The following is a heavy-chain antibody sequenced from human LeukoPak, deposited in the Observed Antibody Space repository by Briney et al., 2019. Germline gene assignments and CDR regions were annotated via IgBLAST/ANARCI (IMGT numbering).Heavy chain of an antibody. D-gene: IGHD3-22*01. J-gene: IGHJ1*01. CDR3: ARDLGYYDSSGYYRGAEYFQH. Sequence: EGSLRLSCAASGFTFSNYAMTWVRQAPGKGLEWVSSISGNFYSTYYADSVKGRFTISRDNPKNTLYLQMNSLRAEDTAVYYCARDLGYYDSSGYYRGAEYFQHWGQGTLVTVSS. CDR2: ISGNFYST. CDR1: GFTFSNYA. V-gene: IGHV3-23*01.